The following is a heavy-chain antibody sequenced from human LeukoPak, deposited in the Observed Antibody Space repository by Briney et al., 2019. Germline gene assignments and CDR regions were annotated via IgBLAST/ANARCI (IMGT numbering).Heavy chain of an antibody. D-gene: IGHD3-16*01. Sequence: GGSLRLSCAASGFTFNDYYMSWIRQAPGKGLEWLSYINIGGTNTHYADSVKGRFTISRDNAKKSLYLEMNNLRAEDTAVYYGATEGAGSETWGQGVLVTVSS. J-gene: IGHJ1*01. V-gene: IGHV3-11*01. CDR1: GFTFNDYY. CDR3: ATEGAGSET. CDR2: INIGGTNT.